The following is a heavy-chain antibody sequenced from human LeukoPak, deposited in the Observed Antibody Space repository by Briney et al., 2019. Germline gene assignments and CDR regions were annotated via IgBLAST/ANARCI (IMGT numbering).Heavy chain of an antibody. Sequence: GGSLRLSCAASGFTFSSYAMSWVRQAPGKGLDGVSAISGSGGSTYYADSVKGRFTISRDNSKNTLYLQMNSLRAEDTAVYSCAKDGRYSSSWYDYWGQGTLVTVSS. D-gene: IGHD6-13*01. J-gene: IGHJ4*02. CDR3: AKDGRYSSSWYDY. V-gene: IGHV3-23*01. CDR1: GFTFSSYA. CDR2: ISGSGGST.